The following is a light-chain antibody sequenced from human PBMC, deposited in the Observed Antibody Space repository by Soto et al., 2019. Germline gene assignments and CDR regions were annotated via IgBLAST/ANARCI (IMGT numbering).Light chain of an antibody. J-gene: IGKJ1*01. CDR1: QSVLYSSKNKNY. CDR3: QQYYSTPPT. Sequence: DIVMTQSPDSLAVSLGERATINCKSSQSVLYSSKNKNYLAWYQQKPGQPPKLLIYWASTRESGVPNRFSGSGSGTDFTLTISSLQAEDVVVYYCQQYYSTPPTFGQGTKVEIK. V-gene: IGKV4-1*01. CDR2: WAS.